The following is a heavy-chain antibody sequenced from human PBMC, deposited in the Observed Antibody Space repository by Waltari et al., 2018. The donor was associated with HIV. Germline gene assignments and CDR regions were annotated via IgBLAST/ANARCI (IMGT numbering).Heavy chain of an antibody. Sequence: QVQLQESGPGLVKPSGTLSLTCAVSGGSISSSNWWSWVRQPPGKGLEWIGEIYHSGSTNYKPSLTSLGTISVDKSKNQFSLKLSSVTAADTAVYYCARRGYSSGWYYFDYWGQGTLVTVSS. CDR3: ARRGYSSGWYYFDY. D-gene: IGHD6-19*01. V-gene: IGHV4-4*02. CDR1: GGSISSSNW. CDR2: IYHSGST. J-gene: IGHJ4*02.